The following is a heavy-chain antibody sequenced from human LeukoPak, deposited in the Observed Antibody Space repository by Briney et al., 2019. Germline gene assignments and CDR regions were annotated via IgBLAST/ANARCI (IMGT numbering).Heavy chain of an antibody. J-gene: IGHJ4*02. CDR3: AKDSGYDVLIDY. Sequence: PGGSLRLSCAASGFTSSSYAMSWVRQAPGKGLEWVSAISGSGGSTYYADSVKGRFTISRDNSKNTLYLQMNSLRAEDTAVYYCAKDSGYDVLIDYWGQGTLVTVSS. CDR1: GFTSSSYA. V-gene: IGHV3-23*01. D-gene: IGHD5-12*01. CDR2: ISGSGGST.